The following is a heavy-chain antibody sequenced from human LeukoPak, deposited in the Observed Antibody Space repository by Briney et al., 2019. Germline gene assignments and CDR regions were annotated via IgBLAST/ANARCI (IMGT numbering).Heavy chain of an antibody. J-gene: IGHJ4*02. V-gene: IGHV3-20*04. CDR2: INWNGGRT. CDR3: ARGPMFRGVIIRRSKSGYFDY. Sequence: GGSLRLSCAASGFTFDDYGMSWVRHGPGKGLEWVSGINWNGGRTGYADSVKGRFTISRDNAKNSLYLQVNSLRVEDTAVYYCARGPMFRGVIIRRSKSGYFDYWGQGTLVTVSS. CDR1: GFTFDDYG. D-gene: IGHD3-10*01.